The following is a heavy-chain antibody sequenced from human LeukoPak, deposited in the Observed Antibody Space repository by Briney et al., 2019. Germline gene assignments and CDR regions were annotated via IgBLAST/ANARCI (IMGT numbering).Heavy chain of an antibody. CDR2: ISGSGGST. CDR3: AIDILTGTPGDWFDP. J-gene: IGHJ5*02. D-gene: IGHD3-9*01. CDR1: GFTFSSYA. Sequence: GGSLRLSCAASGFTFSSYAMSWVRQAPEKGLEWVSAISGSGGSTYYADSVKGRFTISRDNSKNTLYLQMNSLRAEDTAVYYCAIDILTGTPGDWFDPWGQGTLVTVSS. V-gene: IGHV3-23*01.